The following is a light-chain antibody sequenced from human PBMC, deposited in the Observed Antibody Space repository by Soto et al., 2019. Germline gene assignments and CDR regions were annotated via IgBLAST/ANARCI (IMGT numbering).Light chain of an antibody. Sequence: DIQMTQSPSTLSASVGDRVTITFRASQSISSYLAWYQQKPGKAPKRLIYAASSLQSGVPSRFSGSGSGTEFTLAISSLQPDDFATYYCQQYNSYPWTFGQGTKV. V-gene: IGKV1-5*01. CDR3: QQYNSYPWT. CDR2: AAS. J-gene: IGKJ1*01. CDR1: QSISSY.